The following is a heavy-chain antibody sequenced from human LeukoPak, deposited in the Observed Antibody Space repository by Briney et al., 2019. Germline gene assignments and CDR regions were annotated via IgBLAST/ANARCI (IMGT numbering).Heavy chain of an antibody. D-gene: IGHD3-3*01. Sequence: SETLSLTCAVSGFSISSGYYWGWIRQPPGKGLEWIASIYHSGNTYYNPSLKSRVAISVDTSKNQFSLKLNSVTAADTAVYYCARQVSWAVFGGNWFDPWGQGTLVTASS. CDR3: ARQVSWAVFGGNWFDP. CDR1: GFSISSGYY. CDR2: IYHSGNT. J-gene: IGHJ5*02. V-gene: IGHV4-38-2*01.